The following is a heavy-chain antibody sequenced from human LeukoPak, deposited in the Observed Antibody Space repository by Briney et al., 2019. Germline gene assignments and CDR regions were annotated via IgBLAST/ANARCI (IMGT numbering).Heavy chain of an antibody. Sequence: GGSLRLSCAVSGFTVSSNYMNWVRQAPGKGLEWVSVIYAGGTTFYADSVKGRFTISRDNAKNSLYLQMNSLRAEDTAVYYCARDVPYYYESSGYYSLGFDIWGQGTMVTVSS. CDR2: IYAGGTT. D-gene: IGHD3-22*01. CDR1: GFTVSSNY. V-gene: IGHV3-53*01. J-gene: IGHJ3*02. CDR3: ARDVPYYYESSGYYSLGFDI.